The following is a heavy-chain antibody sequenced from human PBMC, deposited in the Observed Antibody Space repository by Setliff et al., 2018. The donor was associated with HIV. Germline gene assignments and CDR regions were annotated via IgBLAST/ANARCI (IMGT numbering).Heavy chain of an antibody. CDR1: GYTFTDYY. V-gene: IGHV1-2*02. CDR2: INPNTGVT. J-gene: IGHJ5*02. Sequence: GASVKVSCKASGYTFTDYYIHWVRQAPGQGLEWMGWINPNTGVTTYALKFQGRVTITRDTPISTAYMELSRLRSDDTAVYYCARGELGYCSITSCYAGWFDPWGLGTLVTSPQ. D-gene: IGHD2-2*01. CDR3: ARGELGYCSITSCYAGWFDP.